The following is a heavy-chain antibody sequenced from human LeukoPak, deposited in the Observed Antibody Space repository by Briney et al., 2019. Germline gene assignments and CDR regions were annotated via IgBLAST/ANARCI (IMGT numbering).Heavy chain of an antibody. J-gene: IGHJ3*02. Sequence: SQTLSLTCAISGYSVSSYSADWNCITQSPSRDLESLVRTYSRSKWYNDYAVSVKSRITINPDTSKNQFSLQLNSVTPEDTAVYYCAREGLFRTMVRGVESVDAFDIWGQGTMVTVSS. D-gene: IGHD3-10*01. CDR2: TYSRSKWYN. V-gene: IGHV6-1*01. CDR3: AREGLFRTMVRGVESVDAFDI. CDR1: GYSVSSYSAD.